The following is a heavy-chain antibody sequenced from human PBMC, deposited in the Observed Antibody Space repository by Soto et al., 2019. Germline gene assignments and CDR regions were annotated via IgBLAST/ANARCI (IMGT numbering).Heavy chain of an antibody. CDR3: ARVGSGLANWFDS. J-gene: IGHJ5*01. V-gene: IGHV4-31*03. CDR1: GGYSVNLGCC. CDR2: IYYSGST. D-gene: IGHD6-19*01. Sequence: PLQTLSLPCSVSGGYSVNLGCCRIFIRKHPGKGLEWIGYIYYSGSTYYNPSLKSRLTLSVDTSKNHFSLKLSSVTAADTAVYYCARVGSGLANWFDSWGQGTLVTVSS.